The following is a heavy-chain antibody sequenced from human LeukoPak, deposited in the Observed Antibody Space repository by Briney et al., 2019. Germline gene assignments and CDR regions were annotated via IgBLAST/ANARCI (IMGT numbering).Heavy chain of an antibody. CDR1: GGSSSSYY. D-gene: IGHD6-19*01. Sequence: SETLSLTCTVSGGSSSSYYWSWIRQPPGKGLEWIGNIYNSGSTNYNPSPKSRVTISVDTSKNQFSLKLSSVTAADTAVYYCARGAVLNWFDPWGQGTLVTVSS. CDR2: IYNSGST. V-gene: IGHV4-59*08. CDR3: ARGAVLNWFDP. J-gene: IGHJ5*02.